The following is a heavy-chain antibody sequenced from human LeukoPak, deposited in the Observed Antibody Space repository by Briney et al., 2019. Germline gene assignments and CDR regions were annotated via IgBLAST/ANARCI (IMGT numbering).Heavy chain of an antibody. CDR2: IIPIFGTA. V-gene: IGHV1-69*13. J-gene: IGHJ5*02. CDR3: ARAPIVVVGHPGWFDP. Sequence: EASVKVSCKASGGTFNSYAISWVRQAPGQGLEWMGGIIPIFGTANYAQKFQGRVTITADESTSTAYMELSSLRSEDTAVYYCARAPIVVVGHPGWFDPWGQGTLVTVSS. D-gene: IGHD3-22*01. CDR1: GGTFNSYA.